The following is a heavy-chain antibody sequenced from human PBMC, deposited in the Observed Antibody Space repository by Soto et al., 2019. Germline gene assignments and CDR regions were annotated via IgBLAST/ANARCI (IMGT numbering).Heavy chain of an antibody. Sequence: QLPLQESGPGLVKSSETLSLTCIVSGDSISSSSYYWGWIRQPPGKGLEWIGSIYYSGSTYYNPSLNSRVTISVDTSTNQFSLKLSSVTAADTPVYYCARHFRYGIPGPWREGTLVTVS. V-gene: IGHV4-39*01. CDR3: ARHFRYGIPGP. J-gene: IGHJ5*02. CDR2: IYYSGST. CDR1: GDSISSSSYY. D-gene: IGHD2-21*01.